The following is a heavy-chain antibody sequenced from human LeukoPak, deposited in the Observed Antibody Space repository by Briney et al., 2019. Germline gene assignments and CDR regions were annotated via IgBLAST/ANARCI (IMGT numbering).Heavy chain of an antibody. D-gene: IGHD2-15*01. CDR1: GGSFSGYY. Sequence: SETLSLTCAVYGGSFSGYYWSWIRQPPGKGLEWIGEINHSGSTNYNPSLKGRVTISVDTSKNQFSLKLSSVTAADTAVYYCASSTYCSGGSCYGRVVTANGIYYFDYWGQGTLVTVSS. CDR3: ASSTYCSGGSCYGRVVTANGIYYFDY. CDR2: INHSGST. V-gene: IGHV4-34*01. J-gene: IGHJ4*02.